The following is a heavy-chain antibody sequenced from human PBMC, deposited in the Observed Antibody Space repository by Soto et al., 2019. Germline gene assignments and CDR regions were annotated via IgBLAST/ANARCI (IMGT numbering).Heavy chain of an antibody. CDR2: INHSGST. J-gene: IGHJ4*02. Sequence: QVQLQQWGAGLLKPSETLSLTCAVYGGSFSGYYWSWIRQPPGKGLEWIGEINHSGSTNYNPSLKRRVTISVDTSKNQFSLKLSSVTAADTAVYYCARGGGAGKGYWGQGTLVTVSS. CDR1: GGSFSGYY. V-gene: IGHV4-34*01. D-gene: IGHD6-19*01. CDR3: ARGGGAGKGY.